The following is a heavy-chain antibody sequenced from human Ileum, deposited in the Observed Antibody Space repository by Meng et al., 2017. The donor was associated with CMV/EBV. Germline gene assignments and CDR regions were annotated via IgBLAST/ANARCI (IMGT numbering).Heavy chain of an antibody. CDR1: GASISRSTYY. D-gene: IGHD2-21*02. CDR3: ASGDSLRAVDF. CDR2: IYYSGGT. J-gene: IGHJ4*02. Sequence: QLHLQVPRPGLLLPPEPLSPTCPVSGASISRSTYYWGWIRQPPGKGLEWIGSIYYSGGTYYNPSLKSRVTISVDTSKNQFSLKLNSVTAADTAVYYCASGDSLRAVDFWGQGTLVTVSS. V-gene: IGHV4-39*07.